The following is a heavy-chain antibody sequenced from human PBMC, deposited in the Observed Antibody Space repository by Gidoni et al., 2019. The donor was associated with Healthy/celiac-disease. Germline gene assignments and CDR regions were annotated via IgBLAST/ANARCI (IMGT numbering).Heavy chain of an antibody. D-gene: IGHD3-3*01. Sequence: EVQLVESGGGLVQPGGSLRLSCAASGFTFRRYEMNWVRQAPGKGLEWVSYISSSGSTIYYADSVKGRFTISRDNAKNSLYLQMNSLRAEDTAVYYCARGGSRYYDFWSGYYFDYWGQGTLVTVSS. J-gene: IGHJ4*02. V-gene: IGHV3-48*03. CDR2: ISSSGSTI. CDR1: GFTFRRYE. CDR3: ARGGSRYYDFWSGYYFDY.